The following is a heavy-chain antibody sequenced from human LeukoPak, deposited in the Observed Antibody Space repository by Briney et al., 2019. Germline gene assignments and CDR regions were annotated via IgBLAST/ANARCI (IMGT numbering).Heavy chain of an antibody. CDR1: GGPISSSSYY. D-gene: IGHD2-21*01. J-gene: IGHJ4*02. CDR3: ARRETSAHCSNYFDY. CDR2: IYYSGST. V-gene: IGHV4-39*01. Sequence: SETLSLTCTVSGGPISSSSYYWDWIRQPPGKGLEWIGSIYYSGSTYYNPSLKSRVSISVDTSKNQFSLKLSSVTAADTAVYYCARRETSAHCSNYFDYWGQGTLVTVSS.